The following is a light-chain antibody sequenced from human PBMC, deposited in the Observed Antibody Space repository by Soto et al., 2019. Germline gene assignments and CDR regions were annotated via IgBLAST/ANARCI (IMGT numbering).Light chain of an antibody. CDR2: GAS. J-gene: IGKJ1*01. Sequence: EIVMTQSPATLSVSPGERATLSCRASQSVSSDLAWYQQKHGQAPRLLIYGASTRATGIPARFSGSGSVTEFTLTISSLQSEDFAVYYCQQYNNWGTFGQGTKVEIK. CDR1: QSVSSD. V-gene: IGKV3-15*01. CDR3: QQYNNWGT.